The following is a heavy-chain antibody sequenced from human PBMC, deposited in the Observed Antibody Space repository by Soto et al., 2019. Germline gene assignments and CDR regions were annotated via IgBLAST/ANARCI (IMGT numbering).Heavy chain of an antibody. CDR3: ARRRERGKYYFDY. D-gene: IGHD1-26*01. CDR1: GASFSHFY. V-gene: IGHV4-59*12. J-gene: IGHJ4*02. Sequence: PSETLSLTCTVSGASFSHFYWSWIRQAPGKGLEWLGYIYDSGSTNYNPSVKSRVTMSVDTSKTQFSLKLSSVTAADTAVYYCARRRERGKYYFDYWGQGTLVTVSS. CDR2: IYDSGST.